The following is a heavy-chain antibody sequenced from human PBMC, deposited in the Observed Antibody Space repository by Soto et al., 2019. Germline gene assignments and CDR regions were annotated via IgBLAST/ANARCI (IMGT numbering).Heavy chain of an antibody. V-gene: IGHV1-46*01. D-gene: IGHD2-15*01. Sequence: QVQLVQSGAEVKKPGASVKVSCKASGDSFTNYYIHWVRQAPGQGLEWMGILNPGVGSTSYAQKFQGRVTMTRDTSTSTVYMELSSLRSEDTAVYYCAGGSWWQPPRRIDYWGQGTLVTVSS. CDR2: LNPGVGST. CDR3: AGGSWWQPPRRIDY. J-gene: IGHJ4*02. CDR1: GDSFTNYY.